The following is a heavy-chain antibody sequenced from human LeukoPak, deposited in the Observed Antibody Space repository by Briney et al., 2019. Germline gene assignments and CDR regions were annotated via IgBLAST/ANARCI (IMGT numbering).Heavy chain of an antibody. CDR1: GGSISSYY. CDR3: ASTSGTTSQPFDY. Sequence: SETLSLTCTVTGGSISSYYWSWIRQPPGKGLEWIGYIYSSGSTNYNPSLKSRVTISLDTSKNQFSLKLSSVTAADTAVYYCASTSGTTSQPFDYWGQGTLVTVSS. V-gene: IGHV4-4*09. J-gene: IGHJ4*02. CDR2: IYSSGST. D-gene: IGHD1-1*01.